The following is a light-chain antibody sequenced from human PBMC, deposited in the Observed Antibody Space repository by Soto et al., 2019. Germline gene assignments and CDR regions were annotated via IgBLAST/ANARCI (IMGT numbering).Light chain of an antibody. CDR3: QQTYTTPEIT. CDR1: QNIRNW. CDR2: GAS. V-gene: IGKV1-39*01. J-gene: IGKJ5*01. Sequence: DIQTTQSPSTLSASVGDSVTITCRASQNIRNWLAWYQQKPGKAPNLLMYGASYLKSGVPTRFSGSGSGTDFTLTISSLQPEDFAIYYCQQTYTTPEITFGQGTRLEIK.